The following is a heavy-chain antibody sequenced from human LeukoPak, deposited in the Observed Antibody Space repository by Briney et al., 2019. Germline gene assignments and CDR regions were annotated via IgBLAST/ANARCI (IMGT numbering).Heavy chain of an antibody. V-gene: IGHV1-3*04. CDR1: GYRFTDNA. D-gene: IGHD2-15*01. CDR2: IRTDNGDT. CDR3: GGGGSSGVDY. Sequence: ASVKVSCKTSGYRFTDNALHWVRQAPEQRLEWMGWIRTDNGDTKYSQKFEGRVTLTRDTSASTVYVELKSLRSEDTAVYYCGGGGSSGVDYWGQVTLVTVSS. J-gene: IGHJ4*02.